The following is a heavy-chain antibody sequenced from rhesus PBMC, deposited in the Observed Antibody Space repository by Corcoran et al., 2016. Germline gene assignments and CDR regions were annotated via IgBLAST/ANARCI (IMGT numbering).Heavy chain of an antibody. D-gene: IGHD4-35*01. CDR3: ARGYGNYDV. Sequence: EVQLVQSGAEVKKPGATVKISCKASGYTVTDHYLNWVRQATGKGVEWMEGVDAEKGGADYAQKFQDRVTNTADISTDTAYMGLSSLGSEDTAVYYCARGYGNYDVWGPGVLVTVSS. J-gene: IGHJ5-1*01. CDR1: GYTVTDHY. CDR2: VDAEKGGA. V-gene: IGHV1-111*02.